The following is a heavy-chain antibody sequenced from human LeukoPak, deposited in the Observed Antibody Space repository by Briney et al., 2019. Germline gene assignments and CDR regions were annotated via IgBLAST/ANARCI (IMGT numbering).Heavy chain of an antibody. CDR1: GGSFSGYY. J-gene: IGHJ6*03. CDR3: ATRDGTTGARLDYYYYYMDV. Sequence: PSETLSLTCAVYGGSFSGYYWSWIRQPPGKGLEWIGEINHSGSTNYNPSLKSRVTISVDTSKNQFSLKLSSVTAADTAVYYCATRDGTTGARLDYYYYYMDVWGKGTTVTVSS. CDR2: INHSGST. D-gene: IGHD1-7*01. V-gene: IGHV4-34*01.